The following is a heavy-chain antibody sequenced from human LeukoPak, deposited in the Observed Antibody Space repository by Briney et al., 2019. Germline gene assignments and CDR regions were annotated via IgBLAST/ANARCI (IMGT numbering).Heavy chain of an antibody. V-gene: IGHV3-33*01. D-gene: IGHD1-7*01. CDR3: VRGVGVSRFNYLDP. CDR1: GFTFSSFG. J-gene: IGHJ5*02. CDR2: IWYDASNK. Sequence: GGSLRLSCAASGFTFSSFGMHWVRQAPGKGLEWVAVIWYDASNKYYADSVKGLFTISRDNSKNTLYLHMNSLRDDDTAVYYCVRGVGVSRFNYLDPWGQGTLVIVSS.